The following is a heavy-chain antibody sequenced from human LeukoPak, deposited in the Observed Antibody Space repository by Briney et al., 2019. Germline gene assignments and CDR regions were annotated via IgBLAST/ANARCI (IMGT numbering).Heavy chain of an antibody. CDR3: ARVPLEGATTLGFDP. D-gene: IGHD1-26*01. V-gene: IGHV1-2*02. J-gene: IGHJ5*02. Sequence: ASVKVSCKASAYTFTGYYMHWVRQSPGQGLEWMGWINPNSGGTNYAQKFQGRVTMTRDTSISTACMELSRLRSDDTAVYYCARVPLEGATTLGFDPSGQGTLVTVSS. CDR1: AYTFTGYY. CDR2: INPNSGGT.